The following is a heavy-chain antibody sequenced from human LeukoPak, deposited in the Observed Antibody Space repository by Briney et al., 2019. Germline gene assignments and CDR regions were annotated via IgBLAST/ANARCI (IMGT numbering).Heavy chain of an antibody. CDR1: GGSISSYY. D-gene: IGHD2-15*01. CDR3: ARERTTHWFDP. V-gene: IGHV4-59*01. CDR2: IYYSGST. Sequence: SETLSLTCTVSGGSISSYYWSWIRQPPGKGLGWIGYIYYSGSTNYNPSLKSRVTISVDTSKNQFSLKLSSVTAADTAVFYCARERTTHWFDPWGQGTLVTVSS. J-gene: IGHJ5*02.